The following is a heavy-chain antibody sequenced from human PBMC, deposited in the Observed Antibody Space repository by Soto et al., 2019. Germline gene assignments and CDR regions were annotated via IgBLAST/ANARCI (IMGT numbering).Heavy chain of an antibody. CDR3: AKAGYCVSTSCYFPFDY. CDR1: TFTFSRCA. CDR2: ISGSGGST. V-gene: IGHV3-23*01. Sequence: PGGSLRLSCAASTFTFSRCAMRWVRQAPGKGLEWVSSISGSGGSTYYADSVKGRFTISRDNSKNTLYLQMNSLRAEDAAVYSCAKAGYCVSTSCYFPFDYWGQGTLVTVSS. J-gene: IGHJ4*02. D-gene: IGHD2-2*01.